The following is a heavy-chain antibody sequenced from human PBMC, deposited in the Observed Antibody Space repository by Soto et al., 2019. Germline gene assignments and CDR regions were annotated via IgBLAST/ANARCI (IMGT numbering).Heavy chain of an antibody. V-gene: IGHV1-18*04. J-gene: IGHJ3*02. CDR2: ISPTIGNT. CDR3: ARWAAPANDAFDI. CDR1: GYTFTNFY. Sequence: ASVKVSCTASGYTFTNFYIHWVRQAPGQGLEWMGGISPTIGNTNYAQKLQGRVTMTTDTSTSTAYMELRSLRSDDTAVYYCARWAAPANDAFDIWGQGTMVTV. D-gene: IGHD1-26*01.